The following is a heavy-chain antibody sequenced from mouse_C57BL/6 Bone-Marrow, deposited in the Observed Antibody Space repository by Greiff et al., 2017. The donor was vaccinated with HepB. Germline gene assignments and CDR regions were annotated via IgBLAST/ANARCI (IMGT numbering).Heavy chain of an antibody. CDR2: ISNGGGST. V-gene: IGHV5-12*01. CDR1: GFTFSDYY. J-gene: IGHJ1*03. Sequence: EVKVEESGGGLVQPGGSLKLSCAASGFTFSDYYMYWVRQTPEKRLEWVAYISNGGGSTYYPDTVKGRFTISRDNAKNTLYLQMSRLKSEDTAMYYCARKITTVVEGWYFDVWGTGTTVTVSS. CDR3: ARKITTVVEGWYFDV. D-gene: IGHD1-1*01.